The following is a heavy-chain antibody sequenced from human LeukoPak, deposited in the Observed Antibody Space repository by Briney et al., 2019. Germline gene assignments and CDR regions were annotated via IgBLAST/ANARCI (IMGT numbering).Heavy chain of an antibody. Sequence: QPGRSLRLSCAASGFTFSNYGMHWVRQAPGKGLEWVAVIWYDGSNKYYADSVKGRFTISRDNSKNTLYLQMNSLRAEDTAVYYCAKAQKDYGDYVIDYWGQGTLVTVSP. CDR1: GFTFSNYG. V-gene: IGHV3-33*06. CDR3: AKAQKDYGDYVIDY. D-gene: IGHD4-17*01. J-gene: IGHJ4*02. CDR2: IWYDGSNK.